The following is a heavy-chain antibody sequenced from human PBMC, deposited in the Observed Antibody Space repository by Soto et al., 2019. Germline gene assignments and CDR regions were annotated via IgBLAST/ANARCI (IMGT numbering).Heavy chain of an antibody. D-gene: IGHD3-3*01. J-gene: IGHJ6*02. V-gene: IGHV1-69*13. CDR1: GGTFSSYA. CDR2: IIPIFGTA. CDR3: ARSIRITIFGVVINYYYYGMDV. Sequence: SVKVSCKASGGTFSSYAISWVRQAPGQGLEWMGGIIPIFGTANYAQKFQGRVTITADESTSTAYMELSSLRSEDTAVYYCARSIRITIFGVVINYYYYGMDVWGQGTTVTVSS.